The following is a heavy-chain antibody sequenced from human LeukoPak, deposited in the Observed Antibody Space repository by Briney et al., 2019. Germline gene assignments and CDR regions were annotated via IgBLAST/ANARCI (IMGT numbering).Heavy chain of an antibody. CDR2: IYYSGST. D-gene: IGHD3-10*01. J-gene: IGHJ6*02. CDR1: GGSISSYY. CDR3: ARHLTGGSGSRNRDYYYYGMDV. V-gene: IGHV4-59*08. Sequence: PSETLSLTCTVSGGSISSYYWSWIRQPPGKGLEWIGYIYYSGSTNYNPSLKSRVTISVDTSKNQFSLKLSSVTAADTAVYYCARHLTGGSGSRNRDYYYYGMDVWGQGTTVTVSS.